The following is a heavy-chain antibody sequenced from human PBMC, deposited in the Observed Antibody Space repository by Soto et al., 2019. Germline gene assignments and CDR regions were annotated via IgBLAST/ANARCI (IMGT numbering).Heavy chain of an antibody. CDR2: IGDSGSPI. V-gene: IGHV3-11*01. D-gene: IGHD3-9*01. J-gene: IGHJ4*02. CDR3: ARFSDWLISYSFDY. CDR1: GFNFRDYY. Sequence: LRLSCAVSGFNFRDYYMSWVRQAPGKGLEWISYIGDSGSPIYYADSVRGRFTTSRDNAKDSLYLQMNRLRAEDTAVYYCARFSDWLISYSFDYWGQGALVTVSS.